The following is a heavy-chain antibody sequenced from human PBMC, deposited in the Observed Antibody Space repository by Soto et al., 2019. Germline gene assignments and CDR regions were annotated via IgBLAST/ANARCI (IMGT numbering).Heavy chain of an antibody. D-gene: IGHD2-2*01. J-gene: IGHJ6*02. CDR2: INPNSGGT. CDR3: ARGLVPAANGYYYYRDRIDF. CDR1: GYTFTGYY. Sequence: ASVKVSCKASGYTFTGYYMHWVRQAPGQGLEWMGWINPNSGGTNYAQKFQGWVTMTRDTSISTAYMELSRLRSDDTAVYYCARGLVPAANGYYYYRDRIDFSSQRTTDTGS. V-gene: IGHV1-2*04.